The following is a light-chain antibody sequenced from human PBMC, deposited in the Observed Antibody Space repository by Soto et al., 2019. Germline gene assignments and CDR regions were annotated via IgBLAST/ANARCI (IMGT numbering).Light chain of an antibody. V-gene: IGLV2-14*03. Sequence: QSALTQPASVSGSPRQSIAISCTGTSSDVGGYNYVSWYQQHPGKAPKLIIYDVSNRPSGVSNRLSGSKSGNTASLTISGLQAEDEADYYCSSYTSSSTVVFGGGTKLTVL. J-gene: IGLJ2*01. CDR2: DVS. CDR1: SSDVGGYNY. CDR3: SSYTSSSTVV.